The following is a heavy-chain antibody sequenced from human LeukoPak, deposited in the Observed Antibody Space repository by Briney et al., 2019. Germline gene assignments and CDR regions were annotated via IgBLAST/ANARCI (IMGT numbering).Heavy chain of an antibody. CDR3: ARGKTDFDY. CDR1: GFTFSSYA. Sequence: GGSLRLSCAASGFTFSSYAMHWVRQAPGKGLEWVAVISYDGSNKYYADSVKGRFTISRDNSKNTLYLQMNSLRAEDTAVYYCARGKTDFDYWGQGTLVTVSS. J-gene: IGHJ4*02. V-gene: IGHV3-30-3*01. CDR2: ISYDGSNK.